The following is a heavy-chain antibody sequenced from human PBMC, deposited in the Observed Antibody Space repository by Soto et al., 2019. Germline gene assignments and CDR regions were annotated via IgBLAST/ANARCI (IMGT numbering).Heavy chain of an antibody. CDR1: GYTFTSYA. CDR2: INAGNGNT. V-gene: IGHV1-3*01. J-gene: IGHJ4*02. D-gene: IGHD2-15*01. Sequence: ASVQVSCKASGYTFTSYAMHWVRQAPGQRLEWMGWINAGNGNTKYSQKFQGRVTVTRDTSASTAYMGLSSLRSEDTAVYYCARGVAPYYFDYWGQGTLVTVSS. CDR3: ARGVAPYYFDY.